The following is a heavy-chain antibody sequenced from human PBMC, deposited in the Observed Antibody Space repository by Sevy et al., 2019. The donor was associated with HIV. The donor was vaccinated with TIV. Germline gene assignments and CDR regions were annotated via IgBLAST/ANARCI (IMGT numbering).Heavy chain of an antibody. D-gene: IGHD1-1*01. V-gene: IGHV5-51*01. CDR3: AKGARGTLPAYYYYGMDV. J-gene: IGHJ6*02. CDR1: GYNFATYW. CDR2: IYPGDSDT. Sequence: GESLKISCKASGYNFATYWITWVRQVPGKGLEWLGTIYPGDSDTRYSPSFQGQVSISADKSISTAYLQWDILRASDSAIYYCAKGARGTLPAYYYYGMDVWGQGTTVTVSS.